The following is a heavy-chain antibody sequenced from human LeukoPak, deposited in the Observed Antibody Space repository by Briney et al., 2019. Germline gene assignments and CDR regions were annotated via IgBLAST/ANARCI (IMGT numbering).Heavy chain of an antibody. Sequence: PGGSLRLSCAASGFTFSSYSMNWDRQAPGKGLEWVSYISSSSSTIYYADSVKGRFTISRDNAKNSLYLQMNSLRAEDTAVYYCARALRYFDWLSTSPEYNWFDPWGQGTLVTVSS. CDR3: ARALRYFDWLSTSPEYNWFDP. CDR2: ISSSSSTI. J-gene: IGHJ5*02. D-gene: IGHD3-9*01. V-gene: IGHV3-48*01. CDR1: GFTFSSYS.